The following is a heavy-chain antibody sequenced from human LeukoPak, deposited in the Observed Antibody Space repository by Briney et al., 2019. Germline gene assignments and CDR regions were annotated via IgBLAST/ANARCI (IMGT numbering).Heavy chain of an antibody. D-gene: IGHD5-24*01. CDR1: GGSISSYY. CDR3: ARDYGGNNWFDY. V-gene: IGHV4-59*01. J-gene: IGHJ4*02. CDR2: IYYSGST. Sequence: KTSETLSLTCTVSGGSISSYYWSWIRQPPGKGLEWIGCIYYSGSTNYNPSFKSRVTISVDTSKNQFSLKLSSVTPTDTAVYYCARDYGGNNWFDYWGQGTLVSVSS.